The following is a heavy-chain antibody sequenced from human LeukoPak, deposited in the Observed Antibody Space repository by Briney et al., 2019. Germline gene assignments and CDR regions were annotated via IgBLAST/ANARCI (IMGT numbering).Heavy chain of an antibody. CDR1: GGSISSYY. J-gene: IGHJ4*02. CDR2: IYFSGST. D-gene: IGHD4-17*01. V-gene: IGHV4-59*08. Sequence: SETLSLTCTVSGGSISSYYWSWIRQPPGKGLEWIGYIYFSGSTNYNPSLKSRVTISVHTSKNQFSLKLSSVTAADTAVYYCAKLDYGDYSGPNWGQGTLVTVSS. CDR3: AKLDYGDYSGPN.